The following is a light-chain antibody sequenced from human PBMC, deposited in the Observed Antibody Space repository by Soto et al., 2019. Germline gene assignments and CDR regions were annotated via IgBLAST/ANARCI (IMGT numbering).Light chain of an antibody. CDR2: GAS. CDR1: QSVSNF. CDR3: QQRSNRLT. J-gene: IGKJ4*01. V-gene: IGKV3-11*01. Sequence: EIVLTQSPATLSLSPGERATLSCRASQSVSNFLAWYQQRPGQAPRLLLYGASNRATGTPARFSGSGSRTDFTLTISSLEPEDSAVYYCQQRSNRLTFGGGTKVDIK.